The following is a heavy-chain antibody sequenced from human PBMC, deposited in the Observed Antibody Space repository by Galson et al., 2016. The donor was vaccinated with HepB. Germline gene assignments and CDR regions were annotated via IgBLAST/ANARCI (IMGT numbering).Heavy chain of an antibody. J-gene: IGHJ6*02. D-gene: IGHD1-1*01. CDR1: GASISSGGQF. CDR2: INYSGGT. V-gene: IGHV4-31*03. CDR3: AREHQLPGYYYFGMDV. Sequence: TLSLTCSVSGASISSGGQFWTWIRQTPGKGLEWIGYINYSGGTNYNPSLKSRVTISGDTSKNQFSLKLTSVTAADTAIYYCAREHQLPGYYYFGMDVWGQGTTVTVS.